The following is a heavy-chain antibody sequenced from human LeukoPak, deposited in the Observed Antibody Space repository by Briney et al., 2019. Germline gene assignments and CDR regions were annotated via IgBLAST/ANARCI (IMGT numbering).Heavy chain of an antibody. V-gene: IGHV4-4*07. CDR2: MSGSGST. CDR1: GDSISSYY. Sequence: PSETLSLTCTVSGDSISSYYWSWIRQPAGKELEWIARMSGSGSTNYNPSLKSRVTLSVDTSKNQFSLNLNSVTAADTAVYYCARDRTYYDSTGYYYDFWGQGTLVTVSS. J-gene: IGHJ4*02. CDR3: ARDRTYYDSTGYYYDF. D-gene: IGHD3-22*01.